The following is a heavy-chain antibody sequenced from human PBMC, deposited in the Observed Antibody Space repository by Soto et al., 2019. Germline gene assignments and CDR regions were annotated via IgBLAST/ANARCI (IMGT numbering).Heavy chain of an antibody. D-gene: IGHD3-16*01. CDR3: ARGGGTFDY. J-gene: IGHJ4*02. CDR1: GGSISSYY. V-gene: IGHV4-59*01. CDR2: IYYSGST. Sequence: QVQLQESGPGLVKPSETLSLTCTVSGGSISSYYWSWIRQPPGKGLEWIGYIYYSGSTNYNPSLKSRVTLTLDTSKNQFSLKLSSVTAADTAVYYRARGGGTFDYWGQGTLVTVSS.